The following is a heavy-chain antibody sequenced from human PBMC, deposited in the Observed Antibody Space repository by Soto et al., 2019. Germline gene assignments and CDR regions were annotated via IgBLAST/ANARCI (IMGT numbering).Heavy chain of an antibody. CDR3: AHRRRYYDSSGYYYLDY. CDR1: GFSLSTSGVG. Sequence: SGPTLVNPTQTLTLTCTFSGFSLSTSGVGVGWIRQPPGKALEWLALIYWDDDKRYSPSLKSRLTITKDTSKNQVVLTMTNMDPVDTATYHCAHRRRYYDSSGYYYLDYWGQGTLVTVSS. V-gene: IGHV2-5*02. J-gene: IGHJ4*02. CDR2: IYWDDDK. D-gene: IGHD3-22*01.